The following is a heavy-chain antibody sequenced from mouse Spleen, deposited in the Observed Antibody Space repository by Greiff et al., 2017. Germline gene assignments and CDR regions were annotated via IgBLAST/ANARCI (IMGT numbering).Heavy chain of an antibody. CDR1: GYTFTDYN. Sequence: EVQLQQSGPELVKPGASVKIPCKASGYTFTDYNMDWVKQSHGKSLEWIGDINPNNGGTIYNQKFKGKATLTVDKSSSTAYMELRSLTSEDTAVYYCAREKVTGNDAWFAYWGQGTLVTVSA. CDR3: AREKVTGNDAWFAY. CDR2: INPNNGGT. V-gene: IGHV1-18*01. D-gene: IGHD4-1*01. J-gene: IGHJ3*01.